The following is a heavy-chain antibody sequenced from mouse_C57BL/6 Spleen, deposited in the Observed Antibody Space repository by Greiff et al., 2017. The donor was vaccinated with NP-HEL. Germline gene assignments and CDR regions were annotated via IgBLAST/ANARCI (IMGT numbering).Heavy chain of an antibody. Sequence: EVKLQESGPELVKPGASVKIPCKASGYTFTDYNMDWVKQSHGKSLEWIGDINPNNGGTIYNQKFKGKATLTVDKSSSTAYMELRSLTSEDTAVYYCARAYYSFDYWGQGTTLTVSS. CDR3: ARAYYSFDY. CDR2: INPNNGGT. V-gene: IGHV1-18*01. D-gene: IGHD2-12*01. CDR1: GYTFTDYN. J-gene: IGHJ2*01.